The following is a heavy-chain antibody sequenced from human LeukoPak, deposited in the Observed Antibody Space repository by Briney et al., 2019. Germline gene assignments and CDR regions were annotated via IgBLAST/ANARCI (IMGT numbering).Heavy chain of an antibody. V-gene: IGHV3-30*18. D-gene: IGHD3-10*01. J-gene: IGHJ4*02. CDR2: ISSDGSDK. CDR1: GFTFSSYV. CDR3: AKGVRGVIAYYFDY. Sequence: GGSLRLSCAASGFTFSSYVTHWVRQAPGKGLEWVAVISSDGSDKYYADSGKGRFTISRDNSKNQLYLQMNSLRAEDTAVYYCAKGVRGVIAYYFDYWGQGTLVTVSS.